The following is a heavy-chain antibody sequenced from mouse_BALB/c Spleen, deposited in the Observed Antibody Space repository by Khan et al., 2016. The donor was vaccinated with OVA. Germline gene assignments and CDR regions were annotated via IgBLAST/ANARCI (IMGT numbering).Heavy chain of an antibody. J-gene: IGHJ4*01. CDR3: ARQPYYHYNIMDY. V-gene: IGHV2-6-1*01. D-gene: IGHD2-10*01. CDR2: IWSDGST. Sequence: VKLEESGPGLAAPSQSLSITCTISGFSLTNYGLHWVRQPPGKGLEWLAVIWSDGSTTYNSALKSRLTITKDNSQSQVFLKMNSLQTDDTAIYFCARQPYYHYNIMDYWGQGTSVTVSS. CDR1: GFSLTNYG.